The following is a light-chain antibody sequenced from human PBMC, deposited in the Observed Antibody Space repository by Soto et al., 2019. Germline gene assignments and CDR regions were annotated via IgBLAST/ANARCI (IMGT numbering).Light chain of an antibody. CDR3: QQYNNWPV. V-gene: IGKV3-15*01. CDR2: GAS. J-gene: IGKJ3*01. Sequence: EIVMTQSPATLSVYPGERATLSCRASQSVSSNLAWYQQKPGQAPRLLIYGASTRATGIPARFSGSGSGTEFTLTISSLQSEDFAVYYCQQYNNWPVFGPGTKVDIK. CDR1: QSVSSN.